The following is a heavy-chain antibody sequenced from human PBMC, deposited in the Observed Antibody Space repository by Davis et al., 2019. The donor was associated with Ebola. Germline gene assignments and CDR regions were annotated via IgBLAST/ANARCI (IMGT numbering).Heavy chain of an antibody. CDR3: ARDRITIFELYFDGMDV. Sequence: ASVKVSCKASGYTFTGYYIHWVRQAPGQGLEWMGWVIPVFGTTNYSQKLQARVTMTTDTSTSTAYMELRSLRSDDTAVYYCARDRITIFELYFDGMDVWGQGTTVTVSS. V-gene: IGHV1-18*04. J-gene: IGHJ6*02. CDR1: GYTFTGYY. CDR2: VIPVFGTT. D-gene: IGHD3-3*01.